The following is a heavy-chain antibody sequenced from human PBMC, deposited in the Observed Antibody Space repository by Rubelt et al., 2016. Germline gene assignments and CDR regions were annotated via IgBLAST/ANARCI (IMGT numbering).Heavy chain of an antibody. J-gene: IGHJ4*02. CDR1: GYTFTSYA. Sequence: QVQLVQSGAEVKKPGASVKVSCKASGYTFTSYAMHWVRQAPGQRLEWMGWINAGTGNTKYSQKFQGRDTIPRDTPASTAYMGLSSLRSEDTAVYYCARGYCSGGSCYYFDYWGQGPLVTVSS. CDR3: ARGYCSGGSCYYFDY. CDR2: INAGTGNT. D-gene: IGHD2-15*01. V-gene: IGHV1-3*01.